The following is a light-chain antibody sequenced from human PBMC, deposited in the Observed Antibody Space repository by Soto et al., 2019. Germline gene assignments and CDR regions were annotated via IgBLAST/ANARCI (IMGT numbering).Light chain of an antibody. Sequence: ETVLTQSPGTLSLSPGERATLSCRASQSVSSNYLAWYQHIPGQAPRLLIYGASTRATGIPDRFSGSGSGRDFALTIISLEPEDFAVYYCQQFDRSLPSWTFGQGTKVE. J-gene: IGKJ1*01. CDR2: GAS. CDR1: QSVSSNY. CDR3: QQFDRSLPSWT. V-gene: IGKV3-20*01.